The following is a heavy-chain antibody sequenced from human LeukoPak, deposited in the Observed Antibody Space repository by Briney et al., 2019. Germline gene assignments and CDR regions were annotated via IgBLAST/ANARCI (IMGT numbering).Heavy chain of an antibody. CDR1: GFTFSSYG. J-gene: IGHJ6*02. V-gene: IGHV3-30*18. Sequence: PGRSLRLSCAASGFTFSSYGMHWVRQAPGKGLEWVAVISYDGSNKYYADSVKGRFTISRDNSKNTLYLQMNSLRAEDTAVYYCAKGAVAGTWGSYYYYGMDVWGQGTTVTVSS. D-gene: IGHD6-19*01. CDR3: AKGAVAGTWGSYYYYGMDV. CDR2: ISYDGSNK.